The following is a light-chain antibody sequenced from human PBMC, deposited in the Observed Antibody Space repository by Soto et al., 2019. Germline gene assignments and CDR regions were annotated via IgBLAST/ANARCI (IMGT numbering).Light chain of an antibody. CDR2: EVS. CDR3: SSYTSGSSHYV. J-gene: IGLJ1*01. V-gene: IGLV2-14*01. CDR1: SSDVGGYNY. Sequence: QSALTQPASVSGSPGQSITISCTGTSSDVGGYNYVSWYQQHPGKAPKLMIYEVSNRPSGVSNCFSGSKSGNTASLTISGLQAEDEADYHCSSYTSGSSHYVFGTGTKVTVL.